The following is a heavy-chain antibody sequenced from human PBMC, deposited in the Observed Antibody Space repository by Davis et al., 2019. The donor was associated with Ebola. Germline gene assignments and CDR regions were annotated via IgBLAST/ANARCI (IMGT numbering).Heavy chain of an antibody. CDR1: GFTFSSYW. D-gene: IGHD2-15*01. CDR2: ISGSGGST. V-gene: IGHV3-23*01. J-gene: IGHJ5*02. CDR3: AKDSLDIVVVVAATPLDP. Sequence: GESLKISCAASGFTFSSYWMSWVRQAPGKGLEWVSAISGSGGSTYYADSVKGRFTISRDNSKNTLYLQMNSLRAEDTAVYYCAKDSLDIVVVVAATPLDPWGQGTLVTVSP.